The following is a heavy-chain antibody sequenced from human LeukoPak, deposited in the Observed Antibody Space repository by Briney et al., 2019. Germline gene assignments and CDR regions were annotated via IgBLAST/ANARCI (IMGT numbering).Heavy chain of an antibody. D-gene: IGHD1-14*01. CDR1: GGSISNYY. Sequence: SETLSLTCTVSGGSISNYYWSWIRQPPGKGLEWIGYIYYSGNTDYNPSLKSRVTISIDTSKNQFSLRLNSVTAADTAVYYCARYRNEALFAFDIWGQGTMVTVSS. CDR3: ARYRNEALFAFDI. J-gene: IGHJ3*02. V-gene: IGHV4-59*01. CDR2: IYYSGNT.